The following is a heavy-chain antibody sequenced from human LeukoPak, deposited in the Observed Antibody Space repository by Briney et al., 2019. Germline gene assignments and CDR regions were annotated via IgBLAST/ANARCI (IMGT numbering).Heavy chain of an antibody. CDR2: VSYDGTSE. CDR3: VKALSDHDSGEDNWFDP. V-gene: IGHV3-30*04. D-gene: IGHD3-10*01. J-gene: IGHJ5*02. CDR1: GFRFSRHD. Sequence: PGGSLRLSCGASGFRFSRHDMHWVRQSPGKGLEWVAAVSYDGTSEKYGDSVKGRFTISRDNSKSTLYLQMMSLRVEDTALYYCVKALSDHDSGEDNWFDPWGQGTQVIVS.